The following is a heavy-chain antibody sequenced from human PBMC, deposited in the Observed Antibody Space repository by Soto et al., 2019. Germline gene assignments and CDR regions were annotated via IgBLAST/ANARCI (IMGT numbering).Heavy chain of an antibody. J-gene: IGHJ4*02. Sequence: DVQLLESGGGLVQPGGSLRLSCEASGFSFVNYALSWVRQAPGKGLEWVATLSAGRRAYYADSVKGRFTNAKDFSTNTLHLQARSLRADDTAVYYWAMESMPEHYGDTLFDYWGQGTRVTVSS. CDR1: GFSFVNYA. CDR3: AMESMPEHYGDTLFDY. CDR2: LSAGRRA. V-gene: IGHV3-23*01. D-gene: IGHD4-17*01.